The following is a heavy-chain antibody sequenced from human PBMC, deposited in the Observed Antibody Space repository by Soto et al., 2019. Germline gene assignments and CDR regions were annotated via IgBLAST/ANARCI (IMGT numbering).Heavy chain of an antibody. V-gene: IGHV4-30-2*01. D-gene: IGHD3-9*01. CDR3: ARASRYLKQNGMDV. J-gene: IGHJ6*02. CDR2: IFQSGST. CDR1: GDSISNGSYS. Sequence: PSETLSLTCAVSGDSISNGSYSWSWIRQPPGKGLEWIGYIFQSGSTYYNPSLKSRIIISIDKSKNLFSLILSSVTAADTAVYYCARASRYLKQNGMDVWGPGTTVTVSS.